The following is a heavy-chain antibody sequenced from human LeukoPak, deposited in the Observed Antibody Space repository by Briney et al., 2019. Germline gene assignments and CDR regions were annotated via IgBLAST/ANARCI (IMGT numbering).Heavy chain of an antibody. D-gene: IGHD6-19*01. Sequence: GGSLRLSCAASGFTFSSYGMHWVRQAPGKGLEWVAVIWYDGSKKYYADSVKGRFTISRDSSKNTLSLQMNSLRAEDTAVYYCAKDSSGWLDYWGQGTLVTVSS. V-gene: IGHV3-33*06. CDR1: GFTFSSYG. J-gene: IGHJ4*02. CDR3: AKDSSGWLDY. CDR2: IWYDGSKK.